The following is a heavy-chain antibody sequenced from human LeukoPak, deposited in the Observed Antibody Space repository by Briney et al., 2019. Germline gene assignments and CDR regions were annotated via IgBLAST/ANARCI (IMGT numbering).Heavy chain of an antibody. D-gene: IGHD1-26*01. CDR1: GGSISSSSYY. CDR2: IYYSGST. CDR3: ARAPIVGAIRDAFDI. Sequence: SETLSLTCTVSGGSISSSSYYWGWIRQPPGKGLEWIGYIYYSGSTNYNPSLKSRVTISVDTSKNQSSLKLSSVTAADTAVYYCARAPIVGAIRDAFDIWGQGTMVTVSS. V-gene: IGHV4-61*05. J-gene: IGHJ3*02.